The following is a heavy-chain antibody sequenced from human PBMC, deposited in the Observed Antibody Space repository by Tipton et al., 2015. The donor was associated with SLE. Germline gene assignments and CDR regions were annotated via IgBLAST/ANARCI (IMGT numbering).Heavy chain of an antibody. CDR1: GVSISSYY. CDR3: ARGRFTGDAFDL. J-gene: IGHJ3*01. CDR2: IFYSGSI. D-gene: IGHD3-16*01. Sequence: TLSLTCTVSGVSISSYYWSWIRQPPGKGLEWIGYIFYSGSISYNPSLKSRVIIPVDTSKNELSLNLSSVTAADTAVYYCARGRFTGDAFDLWGQGTMVTISS. V-gene: IGHV4-59*01.